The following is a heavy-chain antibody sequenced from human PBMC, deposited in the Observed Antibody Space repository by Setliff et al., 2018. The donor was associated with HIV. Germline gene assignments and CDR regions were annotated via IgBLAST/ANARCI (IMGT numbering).Heavy chain of an antibody. CDR3: ASGKGVGGVVITDGLDV. CDR1: GHTFSNSD. Sequence: ASVKVSCKPSGHTFSNSDIHWVRRATGQGLERMGWMNPNSGVTGYALKFHDRVTMTRDTSISTAYLELRTLTSEDTAVYYCASGKGVGGVVITDGLDVWGKGTTVTVSS. J-gene: IGHJ6*04. D-gene: IGHD3-10*01. CDR2: MNPNSGVT. V-gene: IGHV1-8*02.